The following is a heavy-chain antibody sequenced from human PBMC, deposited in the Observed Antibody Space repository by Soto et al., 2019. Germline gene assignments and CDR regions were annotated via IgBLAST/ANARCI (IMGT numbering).Heavy chain of an antibody. J-gene: IGHJ4*02. CDR1: GGSISSGGYY. CDR2: IYYSGST. D-gene: IGHD3-22*01. Sequence: QVQLQESGPGLVKPSQTLSLTCTVSGGSISSGGYYWSWLRQHPGKGLEWIGYIYYSGSTYYNPSLESRVTISVDTSKNQFSLKLSSVTAADTAVYYCARDSSGYYGGVDYWGQGTLVTVSS. V-gene: IGHV4-31*03. CDR3: ARDSSGYYGGVDY.